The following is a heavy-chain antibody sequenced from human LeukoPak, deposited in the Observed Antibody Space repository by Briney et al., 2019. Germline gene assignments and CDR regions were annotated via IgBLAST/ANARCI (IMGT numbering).Heavy chain of an antibody. V-gene: IGHV4-39*01. Sequence: PSETLSLTCTVSGGSISSSSYSWGWIRQPPGKGLEWIGSIYYSGSTYYNPSLKSRVTISVDTSKDQFSLKLNSVTAADTAVYYCARRGYSYGYYFDYWGQGTLVTVSS. CDR3: ARRGYSYGYYFDY. CDR2: IYYSGST. D-gene: IGHD5-18*01. CDR1: GGSISSSSYS. J-gene: IGHJ4*02.